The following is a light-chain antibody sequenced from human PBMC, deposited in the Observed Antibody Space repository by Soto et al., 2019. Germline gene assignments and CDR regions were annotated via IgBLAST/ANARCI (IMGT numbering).Light chain of an antibody. CDR1: QTVTNNY. CDR3: HQCSHSPLT. V-gene: IGKV3-20*01. CDR2: DAS. J-gene: IGKJ4*01. Sequence: EIVLTQSPGTLSFSPGERATLSCRASQTVTNNYLAWYQQKPGQAPRLLIYDASRRATGIPDRFSGSGSGTDFTLTISRLEPEDFAVYYCHQCSHSPLTFGGGTKVEIK.